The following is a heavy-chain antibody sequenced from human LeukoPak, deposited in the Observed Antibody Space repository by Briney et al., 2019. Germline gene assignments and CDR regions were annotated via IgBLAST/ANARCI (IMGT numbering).Heavy chain of an antibody. CDR2: IYYSGST. J-gene: IGHJ3*02. CDR3: ARHSVDAFDI. D-gene: IGHD6-19*01. CDR1: GGSISSYY. Sequence: SETLSLTCTVSGGSISSYYWSWIRQPTGKGLEWIGYIYYSGSTNYNPSLKSRVTISVDTFKNQFSLKLSSVTAADTAVYYCARHSVDAFDIWGQGTMVTVSS. V-gene: IGHV4-59*08.